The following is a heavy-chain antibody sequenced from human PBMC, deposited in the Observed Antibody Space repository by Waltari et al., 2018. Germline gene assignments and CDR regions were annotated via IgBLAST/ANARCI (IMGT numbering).Heavy chain of an antibody. CDR2: ISGDGGST. Sequence: EVQLEESGGGLVQPGGSRRLSCEGSGFDFTKDYMHWVRQGPGKGLVCVSRISGDGGSTSYADSVKGRFTISRDNSKNTLYLQMNSFRAEDTGIYYCAREGGGFDYTPDYWGQGTLVTVSS. CDR1: GFDFTKDY. J-gene: IGHJ4*02. D-gene: IGHD5-12*01. V-gene: IGHV3-74*01. CDR3: AREGGGFDYTPDY.